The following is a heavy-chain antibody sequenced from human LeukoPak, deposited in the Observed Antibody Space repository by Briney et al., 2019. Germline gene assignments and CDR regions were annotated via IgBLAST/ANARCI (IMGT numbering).Heavy chain of an antibody. CDR2: IRAYNGNT. Sequence: GASVKVSRKASGYTFTSYGISWVRQAPGQGLEWMGWIRAYNGNTNYAQKLQGRVTMTTDTSTSTAYMELRSLRSDDTAVYYCARGGYCSSTSCSNPWFDPWGQGTLVTVSS. D-gene: IGHD2-2*01. CDR3: ARGGYCSSTSCSNPWFDP. V-gene: IGHV1-18*01. J-gene: IGHJ5*02. CDR1: GYTFTSYG.